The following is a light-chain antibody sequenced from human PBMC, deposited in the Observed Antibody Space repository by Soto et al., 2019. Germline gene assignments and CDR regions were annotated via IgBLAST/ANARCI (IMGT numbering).Light chain of an antibody. CDR3: SSYAGSNNVM. V-gene: IGLV2-8*01. CDR1: SSDVGRYNY. J-gene: IGLJ3*02. Sequence: QSALTQPPSASGSPGQSVTISCTGTSSDVGRYNYVSWYQQHPGKAPKLMIYEVSKRPSGVPDRFSGSKSGNTASLTVSGLQAEDEADYYCSSYAGSNNVMFGGGTKLTVL. CDR2: EVS.